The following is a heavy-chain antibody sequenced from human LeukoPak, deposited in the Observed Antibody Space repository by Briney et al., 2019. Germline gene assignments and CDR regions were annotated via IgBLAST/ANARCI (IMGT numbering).Heavy chain of an antibody. CDR2: IYYSGST. CDR1: GGSISSYY. D-gene: IGHD6-13*01. CDR3: ARTTTIAAAGTDTEYGMDV. J-gene: IGHJ6*02. V-gene: IGHV4-59*01. Sequence: SETLSLTCTVSGGSISSYYWSWIRQPPGKGLEWIGYIYYSGSTNYNPSLKSRVTISVDTSKNQFSLKLSSVTAADTAVYYCARTTTIAAAGTDTEYGMDVWGQGTTVTVSS.